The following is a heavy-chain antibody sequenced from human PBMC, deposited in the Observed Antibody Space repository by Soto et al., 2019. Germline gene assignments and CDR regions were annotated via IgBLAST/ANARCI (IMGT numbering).Heavy chain of an antibody. D-gene: IGHD1-26*01. CDR2: IYYSGST. CDR3: ARTALPGPKSRYYYMDV. CDR1: GGSISSYY. J-gene: IGHJ6*03. Sequence: SETLSLTCPVSGGSISSYYWSWIRQPPGKGLEWIGYIYYSGSTNYNPSLKSRVTISVDTSKNQFSLKLSSVTAADTAVYYCARTALPGPKSRYYYMDVWGKGTTVTVSS. V-gene: IGHV4-59*01.